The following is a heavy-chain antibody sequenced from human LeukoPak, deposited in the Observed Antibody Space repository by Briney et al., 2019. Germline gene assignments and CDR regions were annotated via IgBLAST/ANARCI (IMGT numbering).Heavy chain of an antibody. V-gene: IGHV1-46*01. CDR3: ATIGARDYYYMDV. J-gene: IGHJ6*03. CDR2: INPSGGST. CDR1: GYTFTSYS. Sequence: ASVKVSCKASGYTFTSYSMHWARQAPGQGLEWMGIINPSGGSTKCAQKFQGRVSMTRDTSTSTVYMELSSLRSDDTAVYYCATIGARDYYYMDVWGKGTTVTVSS. D-gene: IGHD5-12*01.